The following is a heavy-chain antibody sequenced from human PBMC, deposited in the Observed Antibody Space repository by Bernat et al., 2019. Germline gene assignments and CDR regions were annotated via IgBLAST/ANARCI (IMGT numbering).Heavy chain of an antibody. J-gene: IGHJ4*02. D-gene: IGHD2-15*01. V-gene: IGHV3-15*01. CDR2: IKSKTDGGTT. CDR1: GFTFSNAW. CDR3: TTGYCSGGSCYTALGY. Sequence: EVQLVESGGGLVKPGGSLRLSCATSGFTFSNAWMSWVRQAPGKGLEWVGRIKSKTDGGTTDYAAPVKGRFTISRDDSKNTLYLQMNSLKTEDTAVYYCTTGYCSGGSCYTALGYWGQGTLVTVSS.